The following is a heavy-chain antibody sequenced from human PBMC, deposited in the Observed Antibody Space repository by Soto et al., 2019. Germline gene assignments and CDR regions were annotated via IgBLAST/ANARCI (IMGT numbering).Heavy chain of an antibody. D-gene: IGHD6-13*01. CDR2: IKQDGSEK. J-gene: IGHJ4*02. V-gene: IGHV3-7*05. CDR1: GFTFSDYW. Sequence: EVQLVESGGGLVQPGGSLRLSGAASGFTFSDYWMNWVRQAPGKGLEGVANIKQDGSEKYYVGSVKGRFTISRDNAKNSLYLQMNSLRAEDTAVYHCARAIAAVGSYWGQGTLVTVSS. CDR3: ARAIAAVGSY.